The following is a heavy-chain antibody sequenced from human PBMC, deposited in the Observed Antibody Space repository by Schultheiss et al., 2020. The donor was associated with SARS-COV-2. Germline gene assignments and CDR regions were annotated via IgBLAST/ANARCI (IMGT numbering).Heavy chain of an antibody. CDR2: ISSSSSYI. CDR1: GFTFSSYW. CDR3: ARVGSVALTDY. D-gene: IGHD6-19*01. J-gene: IGHJ4*02. V-gene: IGHV3-21*01. Sequence: GGSLRLSCAASGFTFSSYWMSWVRQAPGKGLEWVSSISSSSSYIYYADSVKGRFTISRDNAKNSLYLQMNSLRAEDTAVYYCARVGSVALTDYWGQGTLVTVSS.